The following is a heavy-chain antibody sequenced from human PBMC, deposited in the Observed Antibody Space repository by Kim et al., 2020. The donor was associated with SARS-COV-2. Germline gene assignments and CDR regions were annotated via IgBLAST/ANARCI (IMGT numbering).Heavy chain of an antibody. CDR3: ARGLPAANFYYYYYYGMDV. J-gene: IGHJ6*02. D-gene: IGHD2-2*01. V-gene: IGHV4-59*13. Sequence: SGTLSLTCTVSGGSISSYYWSWIRQPPGKGLEWIGYIYYSGSTNYNPSLKSRVTISVDTSKNQFSLKLSSVTAADTAVYYCARGLPAANFYYYYYYGMDVWGQGTTVTVSS. CDR1: GGSISSYY. CDR2: IYYSGST.